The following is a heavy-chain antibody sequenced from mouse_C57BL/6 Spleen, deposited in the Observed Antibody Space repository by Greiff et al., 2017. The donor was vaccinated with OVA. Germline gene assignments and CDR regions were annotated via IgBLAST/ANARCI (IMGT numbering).Heavy chain of an antibody. J-gene: IGHJ4*01. CDR1: GYSIPSGYY. CDR2: ISYDGCN. V-gene: IGHV3-6*01. CDR3: ARDQVYYGYDVDYAMDY. Sequence: EVKLMESGPGLVKPSQSLSLTCSVTGYSIPSGYYSNWIRQFPGNKLEWLAYISYDGCNNYNPSLKNRISIPRDTLKNQFFLKLNSGTHEDTATYYCARDQVYYGYDVDYAMDYWGQGTSVTVSS. D-gene: IGHD2-2*01.